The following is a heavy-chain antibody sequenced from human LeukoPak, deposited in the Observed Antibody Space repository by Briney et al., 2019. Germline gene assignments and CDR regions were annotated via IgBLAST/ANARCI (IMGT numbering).Heavy chain of an antibody. J-gene: IGHJ3*02. CDR1: GYTFTGYY. Sequence: ASVKVSCKASGYTFTGYYMHWVRQAPGQGLEWMGWINPNSGGTNYAQKFQGRVTMTRDTSISTAYMELSRLRSDDTAVYYCARVCGGSCLDAFDIWGQGTMVTVSP. CDR3: ARVCGGSCLDAFDI. V-gene: IGHV1-2*02. D-gene: IGHD2-15*01. CDR2: INPNSGGT.